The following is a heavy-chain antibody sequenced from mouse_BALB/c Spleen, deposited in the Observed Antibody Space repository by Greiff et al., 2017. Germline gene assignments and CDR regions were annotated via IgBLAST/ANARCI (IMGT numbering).Heavy chain of an antibody. D-gene: IGHD2-3*01. CDR2: ISSGGSYT. CDR1: GFTFSSYA. Sequence: EVHLVESGGGLVKPGGSLKLSCAASGFTFSSYAMSWVRQSPEKRLEWVAEISSGGSYTYYPDTVTGRFTISRDNAKNTLYLEMSSLRSEDTAMYYCAIAYDGSYYYAMDYWGQGTSVTVAS. CDR3: AIAYDGSYYYAMDY. J-gene: IGHJ4*01. V-gene: IGHV5-9-4*01.